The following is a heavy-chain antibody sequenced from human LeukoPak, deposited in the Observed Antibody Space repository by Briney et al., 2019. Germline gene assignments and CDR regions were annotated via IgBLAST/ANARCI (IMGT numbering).Heavy chain of an antibody. V-gene: IGHV4-39*07. J-gene: IGHJ3*02. CDR1: GGSISSSSYY. Sequence: PSETLSLTCTVSGGSISSSSYYWGWIRQPPGKGLEWIGSIYYSGSTYYNPSLKSRVTISVDTSKNQFSLKLSSVTAADTAVYYCARDWGTPTNAFDIWGQGTMVTVSS. CDR2: IYYSGST. D-gene: IGHD3-16*01. CDR3: ARDWGTPTNAFDI.